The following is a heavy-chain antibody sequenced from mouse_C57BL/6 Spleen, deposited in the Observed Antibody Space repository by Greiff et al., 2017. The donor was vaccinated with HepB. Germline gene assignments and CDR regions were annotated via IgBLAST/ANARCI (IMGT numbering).Heavy chain of an antibody. V-gene: IGHV1-82*01. D-gene: IGHD1-1*01. CDR2: IYPGDGDT. J-gene: IGHJ1*03. CDR1: GYAFSSSW. Sequence: VQRVESGPELVKPGASVKISCKASGYAFSSSWMNWVKQRPGKGLEWIGRIYPGDGDTNYNGKFKGKATLTADKSSSTAYMQLSSLTSEDSAVYFCARNPSYGSSYWYFDVWGTGTTVTVSS. CDR3: ARNPSYGSSYWYFDV.